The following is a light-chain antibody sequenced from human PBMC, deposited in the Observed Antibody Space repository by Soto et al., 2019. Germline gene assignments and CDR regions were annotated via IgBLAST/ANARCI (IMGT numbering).Light chain of an antibody. J-gene: IGKJ1*01. V-gene: IGKV4-1*01. CDR3: QQYYSTPRT. CDR2: WAS. CDR1: QSVLYSSDNKNY. Sequence: DIVMTQSPDSLAVSLGERATINCKSSQSVLYSSDNKNYLAWYQQKPGHPPKLLIYWASTRESGVPDRFSGTGSVTDFTLTISSLQAEDVAVYYCQQYYSTPRTFGQGTKVEIK.